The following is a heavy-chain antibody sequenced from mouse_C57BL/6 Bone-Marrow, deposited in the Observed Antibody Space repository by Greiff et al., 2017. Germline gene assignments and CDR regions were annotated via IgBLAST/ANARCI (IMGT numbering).Heavy chain of an antibody. V-gene: IGHV3-1*01. CDR3: ARDLSQGNWYVDV. Sequence: EVQLQQSGPGMVKPSQSLSLTCTVTGYSITSGYDWHWIRHFPGNKLEWMGYISYSGSTNYNPSLKSRISITHDTSKNHFFLKLNSVTTEDTATYYCARDLSQGNWYVDVWGTGTTVTVSS. CDR1: GYSITSGYD. CDR2: ISYSGST. J-gene: IGHJ1*03.